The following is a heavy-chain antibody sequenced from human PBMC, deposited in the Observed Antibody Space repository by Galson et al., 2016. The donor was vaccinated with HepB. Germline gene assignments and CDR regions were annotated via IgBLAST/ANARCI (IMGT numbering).Heavy chain of an antibody. Sequence: SVKVSCKASGYTLPNYGITWVRQAPGQGLEWMGWISGYNGNTNYAQKVQGRVTMTTDTSTSTAYMELRSLRSDDTAVYYCARAVSGSPNWFDPWGQGTLVTVSS. CDR2: ISGYNGNT. D-gene: IGHD3-10*01. CDR1: GYTLPNYG. J-gene: IGHJ5*02. CDR3: ARAVSGSPNWFDP. V-gene: IGHV1-18*01.